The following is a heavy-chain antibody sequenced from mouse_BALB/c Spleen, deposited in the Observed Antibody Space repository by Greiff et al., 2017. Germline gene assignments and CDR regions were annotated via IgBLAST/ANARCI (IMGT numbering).Heavy chain of an antibody. D-gene: IGHD1-2*01. J-gene: IGHJ4*01. V-gene: IGHV5-17*02. CDR2: ISSGSSTI. CDR3: ATPITTAFFYAMDY. Sequence: VQLKESGGGLVQPGGSRKLSCAASGFTFSSFGMHWVRQAPEKGLEWVAYISSGSSTIYYADTVKGRFTISRDNPKNTLFLQMTSLRSEDTAMYYCATPITTAFFYAMDYWGQGTSVTVSS. CDR1: GFTFSSFG.